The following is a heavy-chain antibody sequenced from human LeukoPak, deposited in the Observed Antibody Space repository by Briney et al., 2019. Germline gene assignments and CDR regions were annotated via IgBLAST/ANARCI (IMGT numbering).Heavy chain of an antibody. CDR1: GYSFTSYW. V-gene: IGHV5-51*01. Sequence: GESLKISCKGSGYSFTSYWIGWVRQMPGKGLEWMGIIYPGDSDTRYSPSFQGQVTISADKSISTAYLQWSSLKASDTAMHYCARLKQSGYYYYGMDVWGQGTTVTVSS. D-gene: IGHD4-11*01. CDR3: ARLKQSGYYYYGMDV. J-gene: IGHJ6*02. CDR2: IYPGDSDT.